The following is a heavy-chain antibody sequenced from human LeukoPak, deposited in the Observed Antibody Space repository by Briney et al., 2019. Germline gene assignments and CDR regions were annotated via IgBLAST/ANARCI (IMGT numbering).Heavy chain of an antibody. CDR1: GSSISSYY. J-gene: IGHJ4*02. CDR2: IYYSGST. V-gene: IGHV4-59*01. Sequence: SETLSLTCTVSGSSISSYYWSWIRQPPGKGLEWIGYIYYSGSTNYNPSLKSRVTISVDTSKNQFSLKLSSVTAADTAVYYCASGSGWYGYWGQGTLVTVSS. D-gene: IGHD6-19*01. CDR3: ASGSGWYGY.